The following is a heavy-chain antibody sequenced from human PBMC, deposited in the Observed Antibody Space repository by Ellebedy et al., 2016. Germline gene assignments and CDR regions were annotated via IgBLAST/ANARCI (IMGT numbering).Heavy chain of an antibody. CDR3: ARAPPNWAPDY. CDR1: GGSISSSSYY. D-gene: IGHD7-27*01. CDR2: IYYSGST. Sequence: SETLSLTXTVSGGSISSSSYYWGWIRQPPGKGLEWIGSIYYSGSTYYNPSLKSRVTISVDTSKNQFSLKLSSVTAADTAVYYCARAPPNWAPDYWGQGTLVTVSS. J-gene: IGHJ4*02. V-gene: IGHV4-39*07.